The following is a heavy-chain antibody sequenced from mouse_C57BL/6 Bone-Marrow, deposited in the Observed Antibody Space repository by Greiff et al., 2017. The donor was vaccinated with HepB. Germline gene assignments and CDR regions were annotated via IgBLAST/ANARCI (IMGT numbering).Heavy chain of an antibody. J-gene: IGHJ4*01. D-gene: IGHD1-1*01. CDR2: ISDGGSYT. CDR3: ARDYYYGSSYPRFYAMDY. CDR1: GFTFSSYA. Sequence: EVQVVESGGGLVKPGGSLKLSCAASGFTFSSYAMSWVRQTPEKRLEWVATISDGGSYTYYPDNVKGRFTISRDNAKNNLYLQMSHLKSEDTAMYYCARDYYYGSSYPRFYAMDYWGQGTSVTVSS. V-gene: IGHV5-4*01.